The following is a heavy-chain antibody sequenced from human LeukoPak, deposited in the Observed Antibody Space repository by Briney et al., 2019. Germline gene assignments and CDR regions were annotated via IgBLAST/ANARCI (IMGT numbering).Heavy chain of an antibody. CDR3: ARVVGISSGWPNAFDI. V-gene: IGHV1-18*01. Sequence: ASVKVSCKASGYTFTSYGISWVRQAPGQGLEWMGWISAYNGNPNYAQKLQGRVTMTTDTSTSTAYMELRSLRSDDTAVYYCARVVGISSGWPNAFDIWGQGTMVTVSS. D-gene: IGHD6-19*01. CDR1: GYTFTSYG. CDR2: ISAYNGNP. J-gene: IGHJ3*02.